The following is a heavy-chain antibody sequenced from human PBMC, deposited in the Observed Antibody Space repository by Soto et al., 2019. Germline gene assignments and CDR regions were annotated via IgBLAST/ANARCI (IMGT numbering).Heavy chain of an antibody. Sequence: QVQLVQSGAAVKKPGASVKVSCKASGYVFTGYGISWVRQAPGQGLEWMAWISAYNGNKKNAQKFQGRVTMTTDASTSTAYLELSSLRSDDTAVYYSARSSGDYGDYGLSLAYWGQGTLVTVSS. J-gene: IGHJ4*02. D-gene: IGHD4-17*01. CDR1: GYVFTGYG. CDR3: ARSSGDYGDYGLSLAY. CDR2: ISAYNGNK. V-gene: IGHV1-18*01.